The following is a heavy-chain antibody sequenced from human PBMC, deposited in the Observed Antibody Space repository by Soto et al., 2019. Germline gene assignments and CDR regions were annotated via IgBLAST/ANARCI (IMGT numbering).Heavy chain of an antibody. D-gene: IGHD6-13*01. CDR2: ISYDGSNK. J-gene: IGHJ4*02. V-gene: IGHV3-30*03. Sequence: PGGPLRLSFEASGLTFRVYGMHWVRQAPGKGLEWVEVISYDGSNKYYADSVKGRFTISRDNSKNTLYLQMNSLRAEDTAVYYCARDHSSSWYYFDYWGQGTLVTVSS. CDR1: GLTFRVYG. CDR3: ARDHSSSWYYFDY.